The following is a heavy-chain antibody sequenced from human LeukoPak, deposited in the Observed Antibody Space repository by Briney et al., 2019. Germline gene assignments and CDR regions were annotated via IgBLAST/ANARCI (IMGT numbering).Heavy chain of an antibody. Sequence: GGSLCPSCAASGFAFSIYSMNWVRQAPGKGLEWVSSISSTSSTINYADSVKGRFTISRDNGKNSLFLQMNSLRAEDTAVYYCARVVGYRGYDFLGPMDVWGKGSSLTLSS. V-gene: IGHV3-48*01. D-gene: IGHD5-12*01. J-gene: IGHJ6*03. CDR1: GFAFSIYS. CDR2: ISSTSSTI. CDR3: ARVVGYRGYDFLGPMDV.